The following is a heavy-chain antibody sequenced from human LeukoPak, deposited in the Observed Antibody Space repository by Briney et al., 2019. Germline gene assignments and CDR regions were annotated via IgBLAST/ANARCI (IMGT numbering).Heavy chain of an antibody. J-gene: IGHJ4*02. Sequence: GGPLGLSCAASGFTFSSYSMNWVRQAPGKGLEWVSYISSSSSTIYYADSVKGRFTISRDNAKNSLYLQMNSLRAEDTAVYYCARGIILGSSPDFDYWGQGTLVTVSS. D-gene: IGHD6-6*01. V-gene: IGHV3-48*04. CDR2: ISSSSSTI. CDR1: GFTFSSYS. CDR3: ARGIILGSSPDFDY.